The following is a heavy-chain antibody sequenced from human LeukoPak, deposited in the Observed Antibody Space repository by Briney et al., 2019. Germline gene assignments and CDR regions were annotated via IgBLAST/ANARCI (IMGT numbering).Heavy chain of an antibody. CDR1: GFTFSDYY. D-gene: IGHD2-21*02. CDR2: ISSSGSTI. CDR3: AREVTASSFDI. J-gene: IGHJ3*02. V-gene: IGHV3-11*01. Sequence: GGSLRLSCAASGFTFSDYYMSWIRQAPGKGLEWVSYISSSGSTIYYADSVKGRFTISRDNAKNSLYLQMNSLRAEDTAAYYCAREVTASSFDILGQGTMVTVSS.